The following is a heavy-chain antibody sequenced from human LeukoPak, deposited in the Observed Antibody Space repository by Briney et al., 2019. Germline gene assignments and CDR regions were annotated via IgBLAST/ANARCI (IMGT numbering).Heavy chain of an antibody. V-gene: IGHV5-51*01. CDR1: GYSFTNYW. CDR2: IYPGDSDA. Sequence: GESLKISCKGSGYSFTNYWIGWVRQMPGKGLKWMGIIYPGDSDARYSPSFQGQVTISADKSISTAYLQWSSLKASDTAIYYCAREDRDGFNALDYWGQGTLVTVSS. D-gene: IGHD5-24*01. CDR3: AREDRDGFNALDY. J-gene: IGHJ4*02.